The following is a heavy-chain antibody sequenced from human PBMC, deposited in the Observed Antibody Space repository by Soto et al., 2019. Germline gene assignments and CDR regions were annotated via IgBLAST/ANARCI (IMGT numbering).Heavy chain of an antibody. V-gene: IGHV4-59*01. CDR3: ARSYMIAAPPFYYYYYGMDV. CDR1: CGSISSYY. CDR2: IYYSGST. Sequence: PSETLSLTCTVSCGSISSYYWSWIRQPPGKGLEWIGYIYYSGSTNYNPSLKSRVTISVDTSKNQFSLKLSSVTAADTAVYYCARSYMIAAPPFYYYYYGMDVWGQGTTVTVSS. D-gene: IGHD6-6*01. J-gene: IGHJ6*02.